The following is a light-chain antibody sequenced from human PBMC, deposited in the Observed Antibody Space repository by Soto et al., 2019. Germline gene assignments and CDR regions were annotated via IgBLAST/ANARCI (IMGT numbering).Light chain of an antibody. CDR1: QSVSTNY. CDR3: QQYGSSPFT. CDR2: SAS. Sequence: EIVLTQSPGTLSLSPGERATLSCRASQSVSTNYLAWYQQKPGQAPRLLIDSASSRATGIPVRFSGSGSGTDFTLTIRGLEPEEFAVYCCQQYGSSPFTFGPGNKVDIK. V-gene: IGKV3-20*01. J-gene: IGKJ3*01.